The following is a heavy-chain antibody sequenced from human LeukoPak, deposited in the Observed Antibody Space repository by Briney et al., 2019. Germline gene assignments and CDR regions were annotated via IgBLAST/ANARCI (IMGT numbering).Heavy chain of an antibody. Sequence: SETLSLTCTVSGGSISSHYWSWVRQPPGKGLEWIGYIYYSGSTKYNPSLKSRVTISVDTSKNQFSLKLSSVTAADTAEYYCAREPYGSGTFDYWGQGTLVTVSA. D-gene: IGHD3-10*01. V-gene: IGHV4-59*11. CDR3: AREPYGSGTFDY. J-gene: IGHJ4*02. CDR2: IYYSGST. CDR1: GGSISSHY.